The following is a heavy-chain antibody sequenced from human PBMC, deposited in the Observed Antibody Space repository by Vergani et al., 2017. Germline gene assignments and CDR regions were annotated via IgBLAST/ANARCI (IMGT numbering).Heavy chain of an antibody. J-gene: IGHJ4*02. Sequence: EVQLVQSGAEVKTPGESLRISCKGSGSRFTSYWINWVRQLPGKGLEWMGRIDPTDSYTNYSPSFQGHVTISADKSISTAYLQWSSLKASDTAMYYCARRSDYADYWGQGTLVTVSS. CDR2: IDPTDSYT. V-gene: IGHV5-10-1*03. CDR3: ARRSDYADY. D-gene: IGHD4/OR15-4a*01. CDR1: GSRFTSYW.